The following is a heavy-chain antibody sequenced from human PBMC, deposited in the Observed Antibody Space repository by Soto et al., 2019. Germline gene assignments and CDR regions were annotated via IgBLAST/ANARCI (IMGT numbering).Heavy chain of an antibody. CDR1: GGSISSGDYY. V-gene: IGHV4-30-4*01. CDR2: IYYSGST. J-gene: IGHJ6*02. D-gene: IGHD2-15*01. CDR3: ARDRDCSGGSCYSYYYGMDV. Sequence: SETLSLTCTVSGGSISSGDYYWSWIRQPPGKGLEWIGYIYYSGSTYYNPSLKSRVTISVDTSKNQFSLKLSSVTAADTAVYYCARDRDCSGGSCYSYYYGMDVWGQGTTVTVSS.